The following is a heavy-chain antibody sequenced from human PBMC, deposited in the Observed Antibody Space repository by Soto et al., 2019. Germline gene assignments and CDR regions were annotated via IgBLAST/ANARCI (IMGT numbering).Heavy chain of an antibody. D-gene: IGHD6-19*01. CDR3: RTQWLD. CDR2: IKKQADGGTT. J-gene: IGHJ4*02. V-gene: IGHV3-15*01. Sequence: EVQLVESGGGLVKPGGLLRLACAASGVTFSNAWMSWVRQAPGKGLEWVGLIKKQADGGTTEYAAPLKGRFTISRDDSENTLYLQMSSLQTEDTAVYYCRTQWLDWGQGTLVTVSS. CDR1: GVTFSNAW.